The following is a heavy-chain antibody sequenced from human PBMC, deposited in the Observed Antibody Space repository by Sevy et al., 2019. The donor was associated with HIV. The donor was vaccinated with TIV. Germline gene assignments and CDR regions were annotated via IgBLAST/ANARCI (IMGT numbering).Heavy chain of an antibody. CDR2: FDPEDGET. Sequence: ASVKVSCKVSGYTLTQLSMNWMRQAPGKGLEWMGSFDPEDGETIYAQKFQGRVTMTEDRSTDTAYMDLRSLRSEDTAVYYCATTKDYYESSGYPFDYWGQGTLVTVSS. D-gene: IGHD3-22*01. CDR3: ATTKDYYESSGYPFDY. CDR1: GYTLTQLS. J-gene: IGHJ4*02. V-gene: IGHV1-24*01.